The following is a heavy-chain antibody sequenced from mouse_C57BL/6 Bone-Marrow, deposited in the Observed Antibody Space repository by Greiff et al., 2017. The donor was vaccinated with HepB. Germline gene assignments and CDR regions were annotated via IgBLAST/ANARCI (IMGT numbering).Heavy chain of an antibody. CDR2: ISSGGSYT. V-gene: IGHV5-6*01. D-gene: IGHD2-3*01. CDR1: GFTFSSYG. CDR3: ARYDGYYKDWFAY. J-gene: IGHJ3*01. Sequence: EVQVVESGGDLVKPGGSLKLSCAASGFTFSSYGMSWVRQTPDKRLEWVATISSGGSYTYYPASVKGRFTISRDNAKSTLYLQMSSLKSEDTAMYYCARYDGYYKDWFAYWGQGTLVTVSA.